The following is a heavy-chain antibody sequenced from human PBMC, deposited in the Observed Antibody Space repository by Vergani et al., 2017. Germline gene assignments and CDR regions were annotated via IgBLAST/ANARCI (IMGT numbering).Heavy chain of an antibody. V-gene: IGHV4-30-4*08. CDR1: GGSISSGDYY. D-gene: IGHD6-19*01. CDR2: IYYSGST. Sequence: QVQLQESGPGLVKPSQTLSLTCTVSGGSISSGDYYWSWIRQPPGKGLEWIGYIYYSGSTYYNPSLKSRVTISVDTSKNQFSLKLSSVTAADTAVYYCARGTSGWKGYCYYGMDVWGQGTTVTVSS. J-gene: IGHJ6*02. CDR3: ARGTSGWKGYCYYGMDV.